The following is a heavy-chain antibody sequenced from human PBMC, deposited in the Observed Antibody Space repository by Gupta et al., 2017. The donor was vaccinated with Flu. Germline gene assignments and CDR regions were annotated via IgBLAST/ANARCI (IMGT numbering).Heavy chain of an antibody. Sequence: DVQLVQSGAELKKPGESLRISCRVSGYSFTTYWISWVRQMPGKGLEWMGRIDPTDSYANYGPSFQGHVTFSVDKSINTAYLQWSSLKASDTAMYYCARHLVRGVVRALDTRGQGSLVTVSS. CDR1: GYSFTTYW. CDR3: ARHLVRGVVRALDT. D-gene: IGHD3-10*01. V-gene: IGHV5-10-1*01. CDR2: IDPTDSYA. J-gene: IGHJ5*02.